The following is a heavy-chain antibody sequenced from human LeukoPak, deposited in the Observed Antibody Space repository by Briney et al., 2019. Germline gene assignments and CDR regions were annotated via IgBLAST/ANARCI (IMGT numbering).Heavy chain of an antibody. Sequence: GGSLRLSCAASGFTVSNNYMSWVRQAPGKGLEWVGRIKSKTDGGTTDYAAPVKGRFTISRDDSKNTLYLQMNSLKTEDTAVYYCTTGVPAAMAFLPDYWGQGTLVTVSS. V-gene: IGHV3-15*01. CDR1: GFTVSNNY. CDR2: IKSKTDGGTT. J-gene: IGHJ4*02. CDR3: TTGVPAAMAFLPDY. D-gene: IGHD2-2*01.